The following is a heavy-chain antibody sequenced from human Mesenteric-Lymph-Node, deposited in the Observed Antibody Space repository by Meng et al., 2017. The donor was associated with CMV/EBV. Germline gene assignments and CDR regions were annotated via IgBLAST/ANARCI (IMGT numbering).Heavy chain of an antibody. CDR2: IKQDGNGK. CDR3: ARHVRYRFDY. Sequence: GESLKISCAASGFTFTNYWMTWVRQAPGKGLEWVANIKQDGNGKLYVDSVRGRFTISRDNAENLVFLQMNSLRPDDTAVYYCARHVRYRFDYWGQGTAVTVSS. D-gene: IGHD4-11*01. CDR1: GFTFTNYW. J-gene: IGHJ4*03. V-gene: IGHV3-7*01.